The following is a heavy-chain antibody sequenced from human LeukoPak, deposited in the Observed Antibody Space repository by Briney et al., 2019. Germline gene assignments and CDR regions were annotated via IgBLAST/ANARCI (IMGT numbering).Heavy chain of an antibody. D-gene: IGHD6-13*01. Sequence: GGSLRLSCAASGFTFSSYAMSWVRQAPGKGLECVSGISGSGSSTYYADSVKGRFTISRDNSKNTLYLQMSGLRAEDTVVYYCAKDRRSSNWLHDYWGQGTLVTVSS. V-gene: IGHV3-23*01. J-gene: IGHJ4*02. CDR1: GFTFSSYA. CDR2: ISGSGSST. CDR3: AKDRRSSNWLHDY.